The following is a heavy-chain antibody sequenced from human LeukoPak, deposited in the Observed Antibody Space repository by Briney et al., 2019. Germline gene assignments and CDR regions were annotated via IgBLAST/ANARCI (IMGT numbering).Heavy chain of an antibody. V-gene: IGHV3-21*01. D-gene: IGHD2-2*01. CDR1: GFTFSSYS. J-gene: IGHJ4*02. Sequence: PGGSLRLSGAASGFTFSSYSVNRVRQAPGKGLEWVSSISSGSGYIYYSDSVKGRFTISRDNAKNSLYLQMSSLRAEDTAVYYCARLACSTSCYEIDYWGQGTLVTVSS. CDR2: ISSGSGYI. CDR3: ARLACSTSCYEIDY.